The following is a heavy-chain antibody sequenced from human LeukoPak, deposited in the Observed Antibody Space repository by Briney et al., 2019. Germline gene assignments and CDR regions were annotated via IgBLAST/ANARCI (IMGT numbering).Heavy chain of an antibody. CDR1: GYSISSGYY. CDR2: IYHSGST. Sequence: SETLSLTCTVSGYSISSGYYWGWIRQPPGKGLEWIGSIYHSGSTYYNPSHKGRVTISVDTSKNQFSLKLSSVTAADTAVYYCARDASDYGDYGGFDYWGQGTLVTVSS. D-gene: IGHD4-17*01. J-gene: IGHJ4*02. V-gene: IGHV4-38-2*02. CDR3: ARDASDYGDYGGFDY.